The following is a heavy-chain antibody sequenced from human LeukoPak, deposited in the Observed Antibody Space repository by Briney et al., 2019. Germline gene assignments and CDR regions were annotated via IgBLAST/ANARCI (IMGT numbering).Heavy chain of an antibody. V-gene: IGHV1-2*02. CDR1: GYTFTDYY. Sequence: ASVKVSCKTSGYTFTDYYVHWVRQAPGQGLEWLAWIYPDSGATNFAQRFQGRVTMTRDTSVNTVHMELNRLRSDDTAVYYCARDLCHGGSCFHFDSWGQGTLVTVSS. CDR2: IYPDSGAT. D-gene: IGHD2-15*01. J-gene: IGHJ4*02. CDR3: ARDLCHGGSCFHFDS.